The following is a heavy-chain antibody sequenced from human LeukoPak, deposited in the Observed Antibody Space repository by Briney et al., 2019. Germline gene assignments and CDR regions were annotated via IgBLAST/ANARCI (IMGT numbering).Heavy chain of an antibody. J-gene: IGHJ5*02. CDR1: GGSISSYY. V-gene: IGHV4-59*01. CDR2: IYYSGST. CDR3: ARVYYDFWSGYIDP. D-gene: IGHD3-3*01. Sequence: SETLSLTCTVSGGSISSYYWSWIRQPPGKGLEWIGYIYYSGSTNYNPSLKSRVTISVDTSKNQFSLKLSSVTAADTAVYYCARVYYDFWSGYIDPWGQGTLVTVSS.